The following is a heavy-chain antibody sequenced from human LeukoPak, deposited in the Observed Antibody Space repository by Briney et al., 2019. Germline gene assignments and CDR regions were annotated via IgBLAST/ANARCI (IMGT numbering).Heavy chain of an antibody. D-gene: IGHD6-13*01. Sequence: GGSLRLSCAASGFSVSDNYMSWVRQAPGKGLEWVANIKQDGSEKYYVDSVKGRFTISRDNAKNSLYLQMNSLRAEDTAVYYCARDTHSSSWYSYWGQGTLVTVSS. CDR2: IKQDGSEK. CDR3: ARDTHSSSWYSY. V-gene: IGHV3-7*04. J-gene: IGHJ4*02. CDR1: GFSVSDNY.